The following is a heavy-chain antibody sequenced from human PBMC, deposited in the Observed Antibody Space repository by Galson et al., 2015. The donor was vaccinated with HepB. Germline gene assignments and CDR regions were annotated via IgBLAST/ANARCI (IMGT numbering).Heavy chain of an antibody. CDR1: GYTLTELS. CDR2: FDPEDGET. Sequence: VKVSCKVSGYTLTELSMHWVRQAPGKGLEWMGGFDPEDGETIYAQKFQGRVTMTEDTSTDTAYMELSSLRSEDTAVYYCATRGHYYGSGSYYSPIDYWGQGTLVTVSS. CDR3: ATRGHYYGSGSYYSPIDY. D-gene: IGHD3-10*01. V-gene: IGHV1-24*01. J-gene: IGHJ4*02.